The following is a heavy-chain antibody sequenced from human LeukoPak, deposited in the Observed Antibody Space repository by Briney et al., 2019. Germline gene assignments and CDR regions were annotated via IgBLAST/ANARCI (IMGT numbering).Heavy chain of an antibody. D-gene: IGHD3-3*01. CDR1: GYSISSGYY. V-gene: IGHV4-38-2*02. Sequence: SETLSLTCTVSGYSISSGYYWGWIRQPPGKGREWIGSIYHSGSTYYNPSLKSRVTISVDTSKNQFSLKLSSVTAADTAVYYCATISRFGDVWGKGTTVTVSS. CDR3: ATISRFGDV. CDR2: IYHSGST. J-gene: IGHJ6*04.